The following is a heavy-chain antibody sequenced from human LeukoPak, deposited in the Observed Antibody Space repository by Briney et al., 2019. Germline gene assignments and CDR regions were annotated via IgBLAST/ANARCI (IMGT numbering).Heavy chain of an antibody. CDR3: ARYTAMGYYYGMDV. CDR2: IWYDGSNK. V-gene: IGHV3-33*01. CDR1: GFTFSSYG. D-gene: IGHD1-14*01. J-gene: IGHJ6*02. Sequence: GGSLRLSCAASGFTFSSYGMHWVRQAPGKGLEWVAVIWYDGSNKYYADSVKGRFTISRDNSKNTLYLQMNSLRAEDTAVYYCARYTAMGYYYGMDVWGQGTTVTVS.